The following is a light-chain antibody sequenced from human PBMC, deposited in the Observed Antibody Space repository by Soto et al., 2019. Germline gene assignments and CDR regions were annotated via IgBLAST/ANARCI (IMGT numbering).Light chain of an antibody. CDR2: EGS. CDR1: SSDVGSYNL. Sequence: QSALTQPASVSGSPGQSITISCTGTSSDVGSYNLVSWYQQHPGKAPKLMICEGSKRPSGVSNRFSCSKSGNTASLTISGLQAEDEDDYYCCSYAGSSTWVFGGGTKLTVL. CDR3: CSYAGSSTWV. J-gene: IGLJ3*02. V-gene: IGLV2-23*01.